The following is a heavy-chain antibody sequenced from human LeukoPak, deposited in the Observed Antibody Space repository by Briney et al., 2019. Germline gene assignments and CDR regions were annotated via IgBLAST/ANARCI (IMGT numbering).Heavy chain of an antibody. Sequence: QPGGSLTVSCTGSGFTFRSYGMHWVRQAPGKGLEWVAYTRDDASKTWYGGSVKGRFTISRDNSKNTLYLHMNSVRGEDTAMYYCANGDCRGGRCSSGAHWGQGTLVTVSS. J-gene: IGHJ4*02. V-gene: IGHV3-30*02. CDR3: ANGDCRGGRCSSGAH. CDR2: TRDDASKT. D-gene: IGHD2-15*01. CDR1: GFTFRSYG.